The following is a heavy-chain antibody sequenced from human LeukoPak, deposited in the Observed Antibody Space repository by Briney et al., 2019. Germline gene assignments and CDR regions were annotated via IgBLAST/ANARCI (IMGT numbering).Heavy chain of an antibody. D-gene: IGHD3-22*01. Sequence: TGGSLRLSCGASGFTFSSYGMHWVRQAPGKGLEWVSAISGSGGNTYYTDSVKGRFTISRDKSKNTLYLQMNSLRAEDTAVYYCAKGDRGVLVIPSTEFDSWGQGTLVTVSS. CDR2: ISGSGGNT. V-gene: IGHV3-23*01. CDR3: AKGDRGVLVIPSTEFDS. J-gene: IGHJ4*02. CDR1: GFTFSSYG.